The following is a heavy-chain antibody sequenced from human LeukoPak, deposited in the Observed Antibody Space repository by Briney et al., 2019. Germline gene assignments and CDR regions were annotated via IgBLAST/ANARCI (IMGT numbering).Heavy chain of an antibody. CDR2: IYYSGST. Sequence: SETLSLTCTVSGGSISSYYWSWIRQPPGKGLEWIGYIYYSGSTNYNPSLKSRVTISVDTSKNQFSLKLSSVTAADTAVYYCARVNKPLYYYDSSGYTANDAFDIWGQGTMVTVSS. CDR3: ARVNKPLYYYDSSGYTANDAFDI. J-gene: IGHJ3*02. V-gene: IGHV4-59*12. D-gene: IGHD3-22*01. CDR1: GGSISSYY.